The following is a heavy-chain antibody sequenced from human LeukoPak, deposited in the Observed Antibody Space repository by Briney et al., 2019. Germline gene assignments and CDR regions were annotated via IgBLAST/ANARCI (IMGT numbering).Heavy chain of an antibody. Sequence: PSETLSLTCTVSGGSISSYYWSWIRQPPGKRLEWIGHIYYSGSTNYNPSLKSRVTISVDTSKNQFSLKLTSVTAADTAVYYCARLGRYDYFIDYWGQGTLVTVSS. J-gene: IGHJ4*02. V-gene: IGHV4-59*12. CDR1: GGSISSYY. CDR2: IYYSGST. CDR3: ARLGRYDYFIDY. D-gene: IGHD3-16*01.